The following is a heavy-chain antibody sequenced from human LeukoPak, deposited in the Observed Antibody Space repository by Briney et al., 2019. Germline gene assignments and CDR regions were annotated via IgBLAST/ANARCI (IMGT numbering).Heavy chain of an antibody. CDR3: AKDIRPGRYQLPSSPGR. CDR2: ISYDGSNK. D-gene: IGHD2-2*01. V-gene: IGHV3-30*18. J-gene: IGHJ4*02. CDR1: GFTFSSYG. Sequence: GGSLRLSCAASGFTFSSYGMHWVRQAPGKGLEWVAVISYDGSNKYYADSVKGRFTISRDNSKNTLYLQMNSLRAEDTALYYCAKDIRPGRYQLPSSPGRWGQGTLVTVSS.